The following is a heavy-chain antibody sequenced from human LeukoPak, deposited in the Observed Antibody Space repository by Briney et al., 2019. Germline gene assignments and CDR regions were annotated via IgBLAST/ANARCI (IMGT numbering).Heavy chain of an antibody. CDR3: AREPLDTSGYYYGTLDY. CDR1: GFTFSDFW. J-gene: IGHJ4*02. D-gene: IGHD3-22*01. CDR2: IKQDGSEK. Sequence: GGSLRLSCAASGFTFSDFWMTWVRQAPGKGLEWVANIKQDGSEKYYADSVKGRFTVSRDNANNSLFLQMNSLRGDDAAVYYCAREPLDTSGYYYGTLDYWGQGTLVTVSS. V-gene: IGHV3-7*01.